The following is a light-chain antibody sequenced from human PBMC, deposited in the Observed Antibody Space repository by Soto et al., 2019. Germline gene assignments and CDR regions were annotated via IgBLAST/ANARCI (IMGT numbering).Light chain of an antibody. V-gene: IGKV1-27*01. Sequence: DIPMTQSPSSLSAAVGDRVTITCRASQGIDTYLACYQQKPGKVPKLLIYAASTLQSGVPSRFSGSGSGTDFTLTISSRQPEDVATYYCQKYTRAPFTFGPGTKVDIK. CDR2: AAS. J-gene: IGKJ3*01. CDR1: QGIDTY. CDR3: QKYTRAPFT.